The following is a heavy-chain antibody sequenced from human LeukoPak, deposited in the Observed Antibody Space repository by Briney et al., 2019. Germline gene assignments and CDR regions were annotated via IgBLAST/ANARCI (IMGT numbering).Heavy chain of an antibody. Sequence: PGGSLRLSCAASGFTFSSYGMHWVRQAPGKWLEWVAVISYDGSNKYYADSVKGRFTISRDNSKNTLYLQMNSLRAEDTAVYYCAKEYYYDSSGSYFDYWGQGTLVTVSS. D-gene: IGHD3-22*01. CDR3: AKEYYYDSSGSYFDY. V-gene: IGHV3-30*18. CDR2: ISYDGSNK. CDR1: GFTFSSYG. J-gene: IGHJ4*02.